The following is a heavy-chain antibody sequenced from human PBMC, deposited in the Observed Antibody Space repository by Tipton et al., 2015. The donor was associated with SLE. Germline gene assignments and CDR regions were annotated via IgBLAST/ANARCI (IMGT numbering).Heavy chain of an antibody. Sequence: TLSLTCAVYGGSFSGYYWSWIRQHPGKGLEWIGYIYYSGSTYYNPSLKSRVTISIDTSKNQFSLKLSSVTAADTAVYYCARDMTTVTAWFDPWGQGTLVTVSS. CDR3: ARDMTTVTAWFDP. CDR1: GGSFSGYY. V-gene: IGHV4-31*11. D-gene: IGHD4-17*01. CDR2: IYYSGST. J-gene: IGHJ5*02.